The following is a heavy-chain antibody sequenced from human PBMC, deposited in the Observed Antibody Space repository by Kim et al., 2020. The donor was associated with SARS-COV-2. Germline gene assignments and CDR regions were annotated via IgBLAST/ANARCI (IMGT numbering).Heavy chain of an antibody. CDR2: ITNDGSSK. CDR3: AQIKQGGDDPEGGFDY. CDR1: GFTFSNYG. J-gene: IGHJ4*02. V-gene: IGHV3-33*08. Sequence: GGSLRLSCAASGFTFSNYGMHWVRQAPGKGLEWVAVITNDGSSKYYADSVKGRFTISRDNSKNTLFLQMNSLRTEDTAVYYCAQIKQGGDDPEGGFDYWGQGTLLTVSS.